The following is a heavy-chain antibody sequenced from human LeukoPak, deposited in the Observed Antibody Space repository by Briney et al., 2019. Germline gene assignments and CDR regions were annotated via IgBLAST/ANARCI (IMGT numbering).Heavy chain of an antibody. D-gene: IGHD3-10*01. CDR1: GGTFSSYA. CDR3: ARAVEYGSGSYYTPPHFDY. CDR2: IIPIFGTA. J-gene: IGHJ4*02. V-gene: IGHV1-69*05. Sequence: SVKVSCKASGGTFSSYAISWVRQAPGQGLEWMGGIIPIFGTANYAQKFQGRVTMTRDTSTSTVYMELSSLRSEDTAVYYCARAVEYGSGSYYTPPHFDYWGQGTLVTVSS.